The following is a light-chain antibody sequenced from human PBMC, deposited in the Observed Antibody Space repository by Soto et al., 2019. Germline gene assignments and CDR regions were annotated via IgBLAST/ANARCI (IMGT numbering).Light chain of an antibody. Sequence: QSLLTQPASVSGSPVQTITISCTGTSSDVCACNYFSWYQQHPGKAPKLMIYEVSSRPSGVSDRFSGSKSVNTASLTISGLQAADEADYYCSSKRXTASLVFGTGTXVXV. CDR2: EVS. J-gene: IGLJ1*01. CDR3: SSKRXTASLV. CDR1: SSDVCACNY. V-gene: IGLV2-14*01.